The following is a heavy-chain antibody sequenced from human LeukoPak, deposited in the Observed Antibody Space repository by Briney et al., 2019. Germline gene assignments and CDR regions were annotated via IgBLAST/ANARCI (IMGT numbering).Heavy chain of an antibody. Sequence: GGSLRLSCAASGFTFSSYWMSWVRQAPGKGLEWVGRIKSKTDGGTTDYAAPVKGRFTISRDDSKNTLYLQMNSLKTEDTAVYYCTTPPLYIAAAGTEGYYYYYMDVWGKGTTVTVSS. CDR1: GFTFSSYW. CDR2: IKSKTDGGTT. CDR3: TTPPLYIAAAGTEGYYYYYMDV. V-gene: IGHV3-15*01. D-gene: IGHD6-13*01. J-gene: IGHJ6*03.